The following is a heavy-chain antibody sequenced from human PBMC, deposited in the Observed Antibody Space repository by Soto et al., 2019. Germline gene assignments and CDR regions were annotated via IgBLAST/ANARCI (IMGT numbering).Heavy chain of an antibody. D-gene: IGHD6-13*01. CDR1: SERVYTNKTA. V-gene: IGHV6-1*01. J-gene: IGHJ5*02. Sequence: RSRTYDIFSERVYTNKTAWKSIRYSTSRGLEWLGRTYYRSKWYNDYAVSVKSRITINPDTSKNQFSLQLNSVTPEDTAVYYCARDCPRIAAADSTVWLDPWGPGTLVTSSS. CDR3: ARDCPRIAAADSTVWLDP. CDR2: TYYRSKWYN.